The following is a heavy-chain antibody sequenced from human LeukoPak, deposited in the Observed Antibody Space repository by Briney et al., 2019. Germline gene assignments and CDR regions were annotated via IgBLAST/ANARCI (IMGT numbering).Heavy chain of an antibody. Sequence: GGSLRLSCAASGFTFSSYAMSWVRQAPGKGLEWVSAISGSGIKTYYADSVKGRFTISRDNSKNTLHLQMNSLRAEDTAVYYCAKDVRTVVVSAAGGFDSWGQGTLVTVSS. CDR1: GFTFSSYA. CDR3: AKDVRTVVVSAAGGFDS. V-gene: IGHV3-23*01. D-gene: IGHD2-2*01. CDR2: ISGSGIKT. J-gene: IGHJ4*02.